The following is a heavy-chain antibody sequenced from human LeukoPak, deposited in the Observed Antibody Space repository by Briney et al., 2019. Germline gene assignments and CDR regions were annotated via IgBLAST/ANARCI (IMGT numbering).Heavy chain of an antibody. J-gene: IGHJ6*03. CDR3: ARDRGIVGTTGYYYMDV. Sequence: SGRSPRLSCAASGFTFSDYTMHWVRQTPGKGLEWVAAISFDGTNKYYADSVKGRLTISRDNAKNSLYLQMNSLRAEDTAVYYCARDRGIVGTTGYYYMDVWGKGTTVTVSS. CDR2: ISFDGTNK. V-gene: IGHV3-30-3*01. CDR1: GFTFSDYT. D-gene: IGHD1-26*01.